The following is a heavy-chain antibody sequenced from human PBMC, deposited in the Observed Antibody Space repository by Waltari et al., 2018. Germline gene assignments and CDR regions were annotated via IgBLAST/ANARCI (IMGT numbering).Heavy chain of an antibody. Sequence: EVEMVESGGASVKPGESLRLSCVASGFTFPPAWLTWVRQVPGRGLEWIGRMQSKDRGEATDFAAPVKGRFSISRDDSRNIVSLQMNNLKAEDTGIYYCTTLDAPWGGWGQGTLVTVSS. CDR3: TTLDAPWGG. D-gene: IGHD7-27*01. CDR2: MQSKDRGEAT. CDR1: GFTFPPAW. J-gene: IGHJ4*02. V-gene: IGHV3-15*02.